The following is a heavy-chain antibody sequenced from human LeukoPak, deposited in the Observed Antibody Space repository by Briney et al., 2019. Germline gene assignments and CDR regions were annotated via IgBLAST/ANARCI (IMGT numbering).Heavy chain of an antibody. CDR3: ATHYGSGYYYYYGMDV. J-gene: IGHJ6*02. CDR2: IYPGDSDT. D-gene: IGHD3-10*01. V-gene: IGHV5-51*01. CDR1: GCGFTSYW. Sequence: GAALQISYKGSGCGFTSYWIGWVRPMPGKGLEWMGIIYPGDSDTRYSPSFQGQVTISADKSISTAYLQWSSLKASDTAMYYCATHYGSGYYYYYGMDVWGQGTTVTVSS.